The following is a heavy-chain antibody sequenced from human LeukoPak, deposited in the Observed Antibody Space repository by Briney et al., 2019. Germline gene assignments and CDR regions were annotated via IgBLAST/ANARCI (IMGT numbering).Heavy chain of an antibody. CDR1: GFTFDDYG. J-gene: IGHJ4*02. V-gene: IGHV3-20*04. D-gene: IGHD1-14*01. CDR2: INWNGGST. Sequence: GGSLRLSCAASGFTFDDYGMSWVRQAPGKGLEWVSGINWNGGSTGYADSVKGRFTISRDNSKNTLYLQMNSLRAEDTAVYYCARRYNWNHGVFDYWGQGTLVTVSS. CDR3: ARRYNWNHGVFDY.